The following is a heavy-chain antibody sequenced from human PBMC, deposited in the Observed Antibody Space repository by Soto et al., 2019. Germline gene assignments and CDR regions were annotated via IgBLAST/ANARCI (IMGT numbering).Heavy chain of an antibody. J-gene: IGHJ6*02. CDR2: ISYDGSNK. Sequence: QVQLVESGGGVVQPGRSLRLSCAASGFTFSSYGMHWVRQAPGKGLEWVAVISYDGSNKYYADSVKGRFTISRDNSKNXLXXQMNSLRAEDTAVYYCAKDHRACGGDCFYYYGMDVWGQGTTVTVSS. CDR1: GFTFSSYG. V-gene: IGHV3-30*18. CDR3: AKDHRACGGDCFYYYGMDV. D-gene: IGHD2-21*02.